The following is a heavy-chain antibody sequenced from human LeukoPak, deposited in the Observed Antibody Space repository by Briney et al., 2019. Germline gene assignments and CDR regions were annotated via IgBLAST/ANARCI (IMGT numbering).Heavy chain of an antibody. V-gene: IGHV1-2*02. CDR1: GYTFTGYY. J-gene: IGHJ4*02. D-gene: IGHD6-13*01. CDR3: ARVKGSSGYSSSWLLRSSKCFDY. CDR2: INPNSGGT. Sequence: ASVKVSCKASGYTFTGYYMHWVRQAPGQGLEWMGWINPNSGGTNYAQKFQGRVTISVDTSKNQFSLKLSSVTAADTAVYYCARVKGSSGYSSSWLLRSSKCFDYWGQGTLVTVSS.